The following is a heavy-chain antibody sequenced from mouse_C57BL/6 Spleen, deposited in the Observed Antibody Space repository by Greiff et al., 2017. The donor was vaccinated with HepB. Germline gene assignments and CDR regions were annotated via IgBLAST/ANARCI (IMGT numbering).Heavy chain of an antibody. V-gene: IGHV1-18*01. Sequence: EVQLQQSGPELVKPGASVKIPCKASGYTFTDYNMDWVKQSHGKSLEWIGDINPNNGGTNYNQKFKGKATLTVDKSSSTAYMELLSLTSEDPAVYYCARLGTTGEFDYWGQGTTLTVSS. J-gene: IGHJ2*01. CDR2: INPNNGGT. CDR3: ARLGTTGEFDY. CDR1: GYTFTDYN. D-gene: IGHD1-1*01.